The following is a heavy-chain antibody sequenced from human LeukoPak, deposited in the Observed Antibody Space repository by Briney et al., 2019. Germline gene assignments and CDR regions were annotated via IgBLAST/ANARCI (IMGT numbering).Heavy chain of an antibody. CDR1: GFTFSSYE. V-gene: IGHV3-48*03. D-gene: IGHD6-13*01. Sequence: GGSLRLSCAASGFTFSSYEMNWVRQAPGKGLEWVSYISSSGSTIYYADSVKGRFTISRDNAKNSLYLQMNSLRAEDTAVYYCARALQGSSWYYYYMDVWGKGTTVTVSS. CDR3: ARALQGSSWYYYYMDV. J-gene: IGHJ6*03. CDR2: ISSSGSTI.